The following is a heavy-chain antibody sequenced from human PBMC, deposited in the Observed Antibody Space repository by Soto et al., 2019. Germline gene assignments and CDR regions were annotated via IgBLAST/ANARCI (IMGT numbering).Heavy chain of an antibody. J-gene: IGHJ5*02. D-gene: IGHD3-3*01. CDR1: GYTFTNHG. Sequence: GASVKVSCKTSGYTFTNHGINWVRQAPGQGLEWMGWISAYNGNTNYAQKLQGRVTMTTDTSTSTAYMELRSLRSDDTAVYYCARVPFEGSPADYDFWSGYLDWFDPWGQGTLVTVSS. CDR3: ARVPFEGSPADYDFWSGYLDWFDP. CDR2: ISAYNGNT. V-gene: IGHV1-18*04.